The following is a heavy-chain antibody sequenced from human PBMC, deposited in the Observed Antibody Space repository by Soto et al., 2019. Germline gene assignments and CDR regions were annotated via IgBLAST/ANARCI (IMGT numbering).Heavy chain of an antibody. CDR3: TARGGSPGY. CDR2: ASTKPNNYAT. D-gene: IGHD6-13*01. J-gene: IGHJ1*01. CDR1: SV. Sequence: SVMHWVRQASGRGLEWVGHASTKPNNYATAYAASVKGRFTISRDDSKNTAYLQMNSLKTEDTAVYYCTARGGSPGYWGQGTLVTVSS. V-gene: IGHV3-73*01.